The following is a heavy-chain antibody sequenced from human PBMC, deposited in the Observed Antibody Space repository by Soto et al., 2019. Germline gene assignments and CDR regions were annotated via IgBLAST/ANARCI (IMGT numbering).Heavy chain of an antibody. V-gene: IGHV4-4*02. J-gene: IGHJ6*02. CDR2: IYHSGST. D-gene: IGHD2-15*01. CDR1: GGSISSSNW. CDR3: ARTSGQNYYYYGMDV. Sequence: QVQLQESGPGLVKPSGTLSLTCAVSGGSISSSNWWSWVRQPPGKGLEWIGEIYHSGSTNYNPSLRSRVTISVDKSKNQFSLMLSSVTAADTAVYYCARTSGQNYYYYGMDVWGQGTTVTVSS.